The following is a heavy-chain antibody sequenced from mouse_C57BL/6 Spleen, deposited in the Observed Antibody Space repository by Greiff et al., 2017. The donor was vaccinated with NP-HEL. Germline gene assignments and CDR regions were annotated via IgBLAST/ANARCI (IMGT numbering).Heavy chain of an antibody. J-gene: IGHJ3*01. CDR1: GYTFTSYW. D-gene: IGHD3-2*02. Sequence: QVQLQQPGAELVKPGASVKLSCKASGYTFTSYWMQWVKQRPGQGLEWIGEIDPSDSYTNYNQKFKGKATLTVDTSSSTAYMQLSSLTSEDSAVYYCARSDSSGYPLAYWGQGTLVTVSA. V-gene: IGHV1-50*01. CDR3: ARSDSSGYPLAY. CDR2: IDPSDSYT.